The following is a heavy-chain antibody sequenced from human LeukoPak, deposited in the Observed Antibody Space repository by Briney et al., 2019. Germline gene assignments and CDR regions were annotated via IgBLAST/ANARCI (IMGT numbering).Heavy chain of an antibody. D-gene: IGHD3-10*01. CDR3: ARHVGFITMVRGVINNNWFDP. CDR2: IYISGST. Sequence: PSETLSLTCTVSGGSISSYYWSWIRQPAGKGLEWIGRIYISGSTNYNPSLKSRVTISVDTSKKQFSLKLSSVTAADTAVYYCARHVGFITMVRGVINNNWFDPWGQGTLVTVSS. V-gene: IGHV4-4*07. CDR1: GGSISSYY. J-gene: IGHJ5*02.